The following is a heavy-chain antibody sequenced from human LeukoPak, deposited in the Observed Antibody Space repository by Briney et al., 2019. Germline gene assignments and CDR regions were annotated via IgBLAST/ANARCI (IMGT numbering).Heavy chain of an antibody. CDR1: GFSFSGSW. D-gene: IGHD3-10*01. V-gene: IGHV3-74*03. J-gene: IGHJ4*02. CDR2: ISSDGSTT. CDR3: ARRSGSTFSYYFDY. Sequence: GGSLRLSCAASGFSFSGSWMHWVRQAPGKGLVWLSLISSDGSTTTYADSVKGRFTISRDNAKNTVYLQMNSLRAEDTAVYYCARRSGSTFSYYFDYWGQGTLVTVSS.